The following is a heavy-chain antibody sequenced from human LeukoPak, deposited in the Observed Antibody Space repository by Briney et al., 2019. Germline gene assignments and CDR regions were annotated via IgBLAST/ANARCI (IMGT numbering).Heavy chain of an antibody. D-gene: IGHD1-1*01. CDR3: AKACAGSAAPDY. V-gene: IGHV3-9*01. CDR2: ISWNSGRI. Sequence: PGGSLRLSCAASGFTFDDYAMHWVRQAPGKGLEWVSGISWNSGRIGYADSVKGRFTISRDNAKNSLYLQMNSLRAEDTALYYCAKACAGSAAPDYWGQGTLVTVSS. CDR1: GFTFDDYA. J-gene: IGHJ4*02.